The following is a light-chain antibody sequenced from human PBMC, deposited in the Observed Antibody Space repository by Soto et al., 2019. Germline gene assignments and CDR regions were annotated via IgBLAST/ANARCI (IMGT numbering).Light chain of an antibody. V-gene: IGKV1-5*03. CDR1: QSIGSW. CDR3: QQYNVYPWT. J-gene: IGKJ1*01. CDR2: RAS. Sequence: DIQMTQSPSTLSASLGDRVTITCRASQSIGSWLAWYQQKPGKAPKLLIYRASSLESEVPSRFSGSESGTEFTLIINSLQPVDFATYYCQQYNVYPWTFGQGTKVEIK.